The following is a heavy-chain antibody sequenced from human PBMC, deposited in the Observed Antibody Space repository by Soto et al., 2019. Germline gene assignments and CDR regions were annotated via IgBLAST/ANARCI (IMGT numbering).Heavy chain of an antibody. CDR3: AKRGSSSSFDY. Sequence: EVQLLESGGGLVQPGGSLRLSCAASGFTFGSYDMRWVRQAPGRGLEWVSAISASGGSTYYAVSLKGRFTISRDNPKNTLYLQMNSLRAEDTAVYYCAKRGSSSSFDYWGQGTLVTVSS. V-gene: IGHV3-23*01. CDR1: GFTFGSYD. J-gene: IGHJ4*02. CDR2: ISASGGST. D-gene: IGHD6-6*01.